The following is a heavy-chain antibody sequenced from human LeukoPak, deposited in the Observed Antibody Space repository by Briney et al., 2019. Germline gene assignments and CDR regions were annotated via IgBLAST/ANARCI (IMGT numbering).Heavy chain of an antibody. V-gene: IGHV3-48*04. J-gene: IGHJ4*02. Sequence: GGSLRLSCAASGFTFSSYSMNWVRQAPGKGLGWVSYISSSSSTIYYADSVKGRFTISRDNAKNSLYLQMNSLRAEDTAVYYCASELTYYYDSSGYYPTDYWGQGTLVTVSS. CDR2: ISSSSSTI. CDR3: ASELTYYYDSSGYYPTDY. D-gene: IGHD3-22*01. CDR1: GFTFSSYS.